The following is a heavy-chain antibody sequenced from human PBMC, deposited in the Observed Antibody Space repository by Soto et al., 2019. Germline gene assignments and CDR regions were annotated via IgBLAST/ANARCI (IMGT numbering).Heavy chain of an antibody. D-gene: IGHD3-22*01. Sequence: GASVKVSCKASGYTFTSYGISWVRQAPGQGLEWMGWISAYNGNTNYAQKIQGRVTMTTDTSTSTAYMELRSLRSDDTAVYYCARDIDHYYDSSGYYSNFDYWGQGTLVTVSS. CDR2: ISAYNGNT. CDR1: GYTFTSYG. V-gene: IGHV1-18*01. J-gene: IGHJ4*02. CDR3: ARDIDHYYDSSGYYSNFDY.